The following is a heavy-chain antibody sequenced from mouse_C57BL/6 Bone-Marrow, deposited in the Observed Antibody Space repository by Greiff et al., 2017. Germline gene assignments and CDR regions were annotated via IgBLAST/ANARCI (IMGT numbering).Heavy chain of an antibody. Sequence: VQLQQPGAELVKPGASVKMSCKASGYTFTSYWITWVKQRPGQGLEWIGDIYPGSGSTNYNEKFKSKATLTVDTSSSTAYMQLSSLTSEDSAVYYCASPTIVTPYYAMDYGGQGTSVTVSS. CDR2: IYPGSGST. J-gene: IGHJ4*01. D-gene: IGHD2-5*01. V-gene: IGHV1-55*01. CDR1: GYTFTSYW. CDR3: ASPTIVTPYYAMDY.